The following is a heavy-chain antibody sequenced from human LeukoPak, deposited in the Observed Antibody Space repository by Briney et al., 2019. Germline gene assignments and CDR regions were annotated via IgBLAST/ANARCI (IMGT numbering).Heavy chain of an antibody. V-gene: IGHV4-59*01. Sequence: SETLSLTCTVSGGSICSYYWSWIRQPPGKGVEWIGYIYYSGSTNYIPSLKSRVTISVDTSKNQFSLKLSSVTAADTAVYYCARVRFEITFGGVIAPDAFDIWGQGTMVTVSS. CDR2: IYYSGST. D-gene: IGHD3-16*02. CDR3: ARVRFEITFGGVIAPDAFDI. CDR1: GGSICSYY. J-gene: IGHJ3*02.